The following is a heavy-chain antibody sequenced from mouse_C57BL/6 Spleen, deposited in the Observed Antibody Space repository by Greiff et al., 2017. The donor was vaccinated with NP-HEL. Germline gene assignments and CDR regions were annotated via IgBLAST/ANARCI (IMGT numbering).Heavy chain of an antibody. CDR1: GYTFTDYN. J-gene: IGHJ1*03. CDR2: INPNNGGT. CDR3: ARRPRYYGSTWYFDV. Sequence: EVQLQQSGPELVKPGASVKIPCKASGYTFTDYNMDWVKQSHGKSLEWIGDINPNNGGTIYNQKFKGKATLTVDKSSSTAYMELRSLTSEDTAVYYWARRPRYYGSTWYFDVWGTGTTVTVSS. D-gene: IGHD1-1*01. V-gene: IGHV1-18*01.